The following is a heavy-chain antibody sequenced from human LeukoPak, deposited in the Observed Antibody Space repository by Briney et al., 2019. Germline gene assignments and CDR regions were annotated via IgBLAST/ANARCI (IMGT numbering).Heavy chain of an antibody. CDR3: ARGKATIRFDY. V-gene: IGHV3-66*01. Sequence: GGSLRLSCAASGFTVSTNYMTWVRQAPGKGLEWVSVIYSGGSTYYADSVKGRFTISRDNAKNTVYLQMNSLRAEDTAVYYCARGKATIRFDYWGQGALVTVSS. J-gene: IGHJ4*02. CDR2: IYSGGST. D-gene: IGHD5-24*01. CDR1: GFTVSTNY.